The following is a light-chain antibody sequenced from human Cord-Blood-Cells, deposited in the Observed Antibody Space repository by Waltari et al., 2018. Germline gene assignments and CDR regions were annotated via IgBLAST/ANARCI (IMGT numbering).Light chain of an antibody. CDR2: KDS. CDR1: VLAKTH. Sequence: SYELTQPSSVSVSPGQTARITCSGDVLAKTHARWFQQKPGQAPVLVIYKDSERPPGIPERFSGSSSGTTVTLTISGAQVEDEADYYCYSAADKGVFGGGTKLTVL. J-gene: IGLJ3*02. V-gene: IGLV3-27*01. CDR3: YSAADKGV.